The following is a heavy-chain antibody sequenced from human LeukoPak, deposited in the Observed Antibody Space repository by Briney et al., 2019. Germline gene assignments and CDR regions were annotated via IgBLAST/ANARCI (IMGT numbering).Heavy chain of an antibody. J-gene: IGHJ5*02. CDR2: INSDGSST. D-gene: IGHD1-1*01. Sequence: GGSLRLSCAASGFTFSGYWMHWVRQAPGKGLVWVSRINSDGSSTRYADSVKGRFTISRDSAKNTLYLQMNSLRAEDTAVYYCARDKGNDDWFDPWGQGTLVIVSS. V-gene: IGHV3-74*01. CDR1: GFTFSGYW. CDR3: ARDKGNDDWFDP.